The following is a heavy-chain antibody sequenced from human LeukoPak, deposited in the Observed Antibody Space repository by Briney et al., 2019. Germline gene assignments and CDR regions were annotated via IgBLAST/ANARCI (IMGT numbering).Heavy chain of an antibody. Sequence: ASVKVSCKASGYTFTSYGISWVRQAPGQGLEWMGWISAYNGNTNYAQKLQGRVTMTTDTSTNTAYMELRSLRSDDTAVYYCARGSVAGTEGPPNWFDPWGQGTLVTVSS. D-gene: IGHD6-19*01. V-gene: IGHV1-18*01. J-gene: IGHJ5*02. CDR1: GYTFTSYG. CDR2: ISAYNGNT. CDR3: ARGSVAGTEGPPNWFDP.